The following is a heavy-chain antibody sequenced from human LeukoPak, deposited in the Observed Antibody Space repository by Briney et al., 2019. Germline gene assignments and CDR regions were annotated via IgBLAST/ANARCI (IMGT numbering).Heavy chain of an antibody. D-gene: IGHD2-15*01. Sequence: ASVKVSYKASGYTFTGYYMFWVRQAPGQGLEWMGWINPNTGATKYAQNFQGRVTLTRDTSIRTTFMELSSLRSDDTAFYYCARDERFCNGDNHYPDLGYGGQGTLVTVSS. J-gene: IGHJ4*02. CDR3: ARDERFCNGDNHYPDLGY. CDR2: INPNTGAT. V-gene: IGHV1-2*02. CDR1: GYTFTGYY.